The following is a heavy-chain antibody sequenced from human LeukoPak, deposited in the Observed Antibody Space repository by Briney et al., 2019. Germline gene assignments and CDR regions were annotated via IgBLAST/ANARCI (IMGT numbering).Heavy chain of an antibody. CDR1: GFTFDEYG. CDR2: INWNGGST. Sequence: GGSLRLSCAASGFTFDEYGMSWVRQAPGKGVEGVSGINWNGGSTVYADSVKGGFTISRDKAKNSLYMQLNSLRGEDTALYYCASRRRWSFDYWGQGTLVTVSS. CDR3: ASRRRWSFDY. J-gene: IGHJ4*02. D-gene: IGHD2-15*01. V-gene: IGHV3-20*04.